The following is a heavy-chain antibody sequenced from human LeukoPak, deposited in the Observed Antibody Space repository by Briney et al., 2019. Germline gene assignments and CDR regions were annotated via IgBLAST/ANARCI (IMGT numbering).Heavy chain of an antibody. J-gene: IGHJ6*03. CDR3: ARDPSPRTSYYYYYMDV. D-gene: IGHD2-2*01. V-gene: IGHV3-15*01. CDR2: IKSKSDGGTT. Sequence: GGSLRLSCAVSGFTFSSAWMSWVRQAQGKGLEWVGRIKSKSDGGTTDYAAPVKGRFTISRDDSKNTLYLQMNSLRAEDTAVYYCARDPSPRTSYYYYYMDVWGKGTTVTVSS. CDR1: GFTFSSAW.